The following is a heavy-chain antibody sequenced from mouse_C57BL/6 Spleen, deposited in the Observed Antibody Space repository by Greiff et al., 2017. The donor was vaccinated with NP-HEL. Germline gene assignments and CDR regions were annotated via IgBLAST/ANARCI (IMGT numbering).Heavy chain of an antibody. CDR3: TVVAGDYAMDY. D-gene: IGHD1-1*01. V-gene: IGHV5-9-1*02. J-gene: IGHJ4*01. CDR2: VSSGGDYI. Sequence: EVQLVESGEGLVKPGGSLKLSCAASGFTFSSYAMSWVRQTPEKRLEWVAYVSSGGDYIYYADTVKGRFTISRDNARNTLYLQMSSLKSEDTAMYYCTVVAGDYAMDYWGQGTSVTVSS. CDR1: GFTFSSYA.